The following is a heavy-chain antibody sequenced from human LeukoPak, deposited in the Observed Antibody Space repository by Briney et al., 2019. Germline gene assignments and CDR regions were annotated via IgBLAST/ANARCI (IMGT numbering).Heavy chain of an antibody. CDR3: ARDRDWYSFDS. J-gene: IGHJ4*02. D-gene: IGHD6-19*01. V-gene: IGHV3-7*03. CDR1: GLTLSNYW. Sequence: GGSLRLACTAYGLTLSNYWMIWVRQATGKGLQWVAKIKQDGSEKYYVDSVKGRFTISRDNAKNSLYLQMNSLRAEDTAVYYCARDRDWYSFDSWGQGTLVTVSS. CDR2: IKQDGSEK.